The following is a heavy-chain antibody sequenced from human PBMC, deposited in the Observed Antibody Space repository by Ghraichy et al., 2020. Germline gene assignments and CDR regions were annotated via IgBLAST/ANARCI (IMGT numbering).Heavy chain of an antibody. J-gene: IGHJ6*03. D-gene: IGHD4-17*01. Sequence: SETLSLTCAVYGGSFSGYYWSWIRQPPGKGLEWIGEINHSGSTNYNPSLKSRVTISVDTSKNQFSLKLSSVTAADTAVYYCAREHSTTVTTRYYYMDVWGKGTTVTVSS. CDR2: INHSGST. CDR1: GGSFSGYY. CDR3: AREHSTTVTTRYYYMDV. V-gene: IGHV4-34*01.